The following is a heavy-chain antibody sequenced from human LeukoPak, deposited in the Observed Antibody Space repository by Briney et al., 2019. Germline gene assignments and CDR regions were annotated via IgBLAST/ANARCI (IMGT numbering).Heavy chain of an antibody. V-gene: IGHV3-30*01. Sequence: GGSLRLSCAASGFTFSSYTMHWVHQARGKGLEWVALISYDGSKKYYADAVKGRFTISRDNSKNTLYLQMNSLRAEDTAVYFCARDSDGCSNISCPEPINYYYYMDVWDKWTTVTVSS. CDR3: ARDSDGCSNISCPEPINYYYYMDV. D-gene: IGHD2-2*01. J-gene: IGHJ6*03. CDR2: ISYDGSKK. CDR1: GFTFSSYT.